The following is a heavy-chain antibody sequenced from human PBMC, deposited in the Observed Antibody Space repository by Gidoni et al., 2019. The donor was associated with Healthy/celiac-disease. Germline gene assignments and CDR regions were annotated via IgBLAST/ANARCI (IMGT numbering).Heavy chain of an antibody. CDR3: AHRPRIWFGELLGWFDP. CDR2: IYWDDDK. CDR1: GFSLSTSGVG. V-gene: IGHV2-5*05. Sequence: QITLKESGPTLVKPTQTLTLTCTFSGFSLSTSGVGVGWIRQPPGKALEWLALIYWDDDKRYGPSLKSRLTITKDTSKNQVVLTMTNMDPVDTATYYCAHRPRIWFGELLGWFDPWGQGTLVTVSS. D-gene: IGHD3-10*01. J-gene: IGHJ5*02.